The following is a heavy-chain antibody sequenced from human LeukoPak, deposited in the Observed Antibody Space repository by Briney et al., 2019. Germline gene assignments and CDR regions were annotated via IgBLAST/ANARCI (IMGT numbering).Heavy chain of an antibody. D-gene: IGHD6-19*01. CDR2: IYYSGST. CDR1: GGSISSYY. Sequence: PSETLSLTCTVSGGSISSYYWSWIRQPPGKGLEWIGYIYYSGSTNYNPSLKSRVTISVDTSKNQFSLKLSSVTAADTAVYYCARIMVQRYSSGWFDYWGQGTLVTVSS. V-gene: IGHV4-59*12. J-gene: IGHJ4*02. CDR3: ARIMVQRYSSGWFDY.